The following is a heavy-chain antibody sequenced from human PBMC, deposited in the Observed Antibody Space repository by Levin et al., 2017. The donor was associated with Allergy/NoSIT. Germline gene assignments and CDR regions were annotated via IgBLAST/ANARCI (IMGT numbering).Heavy chain of an antibody. D-gene: IGHD3-22*01. CDR1: GGSISPYS. CDR2: IRYSGTT. V-gene: IGHV4-59*03. Sequence: SETLSLTCTVSGGSISPYSWTWIRQSPGKGLDWIGYIRYSGTTSYNPSLEGRLTISLDTSKSQFSLRLSSVTDADTAMYYCARGHFDTRGYSNALEYWSQGILVTVSS. J-gene: IGHJ4*02. CDR3: ARGHFDTRGYSNALEY.